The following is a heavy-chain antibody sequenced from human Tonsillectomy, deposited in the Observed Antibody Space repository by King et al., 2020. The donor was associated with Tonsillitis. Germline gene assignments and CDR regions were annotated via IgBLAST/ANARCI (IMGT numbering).Heavy chain of an antibody. CDR3: ARGGVRGVQDS. V-gene: IGHV1-69*04. D-gene: IGHD3-10*01. CDR1: GGTFSTYA. J-gene: IGHJ4*02. Sequence: QLVQSGAEVKKPGSSVKVSCKASGGTFSTYAISWVRQAPGQGLEWMGRIIPILGIANYAQKFQGRVTITADKSTSTDYMELSSLRSDDPALYYCARGGVRGVQDSWGQGALVTVSS. CDR2: IIPILGIA.